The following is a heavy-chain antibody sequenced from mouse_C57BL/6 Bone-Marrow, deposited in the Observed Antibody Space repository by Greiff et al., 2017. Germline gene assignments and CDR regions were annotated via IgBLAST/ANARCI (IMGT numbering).Heavy chain of an antibody. CDR3: TLYGNFDY. D-gene: IGHD2-1*01. CDR1: GFNIKDDY. Sequence: VQLQQSGAELVRPGASVKLSCTASGFNIKDDYMHWVKQRPEQGLEWIGWIDPENGDTEYASKFQGTATITADTSSNTAYLQLSSLTSEDTAVYYCTLYGNFDYWGQGTTLTVSS. V-gene: IGHV14-4*01. J-gene: IGHJ2*01. CDR2: IDPENGDT.